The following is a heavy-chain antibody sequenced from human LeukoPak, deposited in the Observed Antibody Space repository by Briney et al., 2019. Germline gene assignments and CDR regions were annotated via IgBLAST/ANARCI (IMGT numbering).Heavy chain of an antibody. CDR1: GGSFSGYY. J-gene: IGHJ3*02. V-gene: IGHV4-34*01. D-gene: IGHD6-13*01. CDR2: INHSGST. Sequence: SETLSLTCAVYGGSFSGYYWSWIRQPPGKGLEWIGEINHSGSTNYNPSLKSRVTISVDTSKNQFSLKLSSVTAADTAVYYCARRAPRQAAAWYGGAFDIWGQGTTVTVSS. CDR3: ARRAPRQAAAWYGGAFDI.